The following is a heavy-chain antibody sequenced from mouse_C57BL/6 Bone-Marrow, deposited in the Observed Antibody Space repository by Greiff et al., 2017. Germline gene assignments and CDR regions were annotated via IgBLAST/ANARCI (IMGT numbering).Heavy chain of an antibody. Sequence: EVQVVESGGGLVKPGGSLKLSCAASGFTFSDYGMHWVRQAPEKGLEWVAYISSGSSTIYYADTVKGRFTISRDNAKNTLFLQMTSLRSGDTAMYYCARRGNGWCAYWGQGTLVTVSA. CDR3: ARRGNGWCAY. D-gene: IGHD2-1*01. V-gene: IGHV5-17*01. J-gene: IGHJ3*01. CDR2: ISSGSSTI. CDR1: GFTFSDYG.